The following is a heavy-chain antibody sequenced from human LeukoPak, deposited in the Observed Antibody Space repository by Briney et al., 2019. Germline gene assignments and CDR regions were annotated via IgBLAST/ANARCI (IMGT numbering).Heavy chain of an antibody. V-gene: IGHV4-34*01. CDR2: INHSRST. CDR1: GGSFSPYY. Sequence: SETLSLTCAVYGGSFSPYYWSWIRQSPDKGLEWIGEINHSRSTNYNPSHKSRVTISIDTTKNQFSLKLTSVTAADTAVYYCARLLGPLDYVWGSSRSKWGQGTLVTVSS. CDR3: ARLLGPLDYVWGSSRSK. D-gene: IGHD3-16*02. J-gene: IGHJ4*02.